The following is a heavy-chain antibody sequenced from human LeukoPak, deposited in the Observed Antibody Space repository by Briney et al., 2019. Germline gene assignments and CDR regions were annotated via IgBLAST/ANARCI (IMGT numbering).Heavy chain of an antibody. CDR2: ISSSGSTI. J-gene: IGHJ3*02. Sequence: GGSLRLSCAASGFTFSSYEMNWVRQAPGKGLEWVSYISSSGSTIYYADSVKGRFTTSRDNAKNSLYLQMNSLRAEDTAVYYCARFGEWLAQGSAFDIWGQGTMVTVSS. CDR1: GFTFSSYE. V-gene: IGHV3-48*03. CDR3: ARFGEWLAQGSAFDI. D-gene: IGHD3-10*01.